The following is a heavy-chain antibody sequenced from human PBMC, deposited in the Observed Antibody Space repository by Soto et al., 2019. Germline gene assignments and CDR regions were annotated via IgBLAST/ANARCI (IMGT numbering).Heavy chain of an antibody. CDR2: IYYSGST. Sequence: PSETLSLTCTVSGGSISSGDYYWSWIRQPPGKGLEWIGYIYYSGSTYYNPSLKSRVTISVDTSKNQFSLKLSSVTAADTAVYYCARKDYDILTGSSFFDYWGQGTLVTVS. CDR1: GGSISSGDYY. CDR3: ARKDYDILTGSSFFDY. J-gene: IGHJ4*02. V-gene: IGHV4-30-4*01. D-gene: IGHD3-9*01.